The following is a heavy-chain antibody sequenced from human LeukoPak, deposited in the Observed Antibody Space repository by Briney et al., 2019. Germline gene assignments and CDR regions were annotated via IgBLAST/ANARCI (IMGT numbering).Heavy chain of an antibody. Sequence: TGGSLRLSCAASGFTFSSCSMNWVRQAPGKGLEGVSSISSSSSYIYYADSVKGRFTISRDNAKNSLYLQMNSLRAEDTAVYYCASERELDYWGQGTLVTVSS. J-gene: IGHJ4*02. D-gene: IGHD1-26*01. CDR1: GFTFSSCS. CDR3: ASERELDY. V-gene: IGHV3-21*01. CDR2: ISSSSSYI.